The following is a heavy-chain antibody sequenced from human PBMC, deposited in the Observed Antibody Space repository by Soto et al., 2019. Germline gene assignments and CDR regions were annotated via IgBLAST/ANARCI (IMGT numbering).Heavy chain of an antibody. Sequence: GASVKVSCKTSGVTFTTYCIHWVLQAPGQGLEWMGMIDPSGGSTTYAQKFQGRITMTSDMSTSTVYMELSSLRSEDTAVYYCARVPYDTTGYYAFWGQGTLVTVSS. CDR3: ARVPYDTTGYYAF. V-gene: IGHV1-46*01. J-gene: IGHJ4*02. D-gene: IGHD3-22*01. CDR1: GVTFTTYC. CDR2: IDPSGGST.